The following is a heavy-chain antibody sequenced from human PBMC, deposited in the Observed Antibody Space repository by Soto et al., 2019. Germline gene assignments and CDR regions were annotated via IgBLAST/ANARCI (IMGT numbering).Heavy chain of an antibody. CDR2: ISGSGSSI. CDR3: AKGGDSSSWKNWFDP. D-gene: IGHD6-13*01. CDR1: GFTFSNYA. V-gene: IGHV3-23*01. Sequence: EVQLLESGGGLVQPGGSLRLSCAASGFTFSNYAMTWVRQAPGEGLEWVSGISGSGSSIYYAASVKGRFTISRGNSKKTAELQMNSLRAEDTAVYYCAKGGDSSSWKNWFDPWGQGTLVTVSS. J-gene: IGHJ5*02.